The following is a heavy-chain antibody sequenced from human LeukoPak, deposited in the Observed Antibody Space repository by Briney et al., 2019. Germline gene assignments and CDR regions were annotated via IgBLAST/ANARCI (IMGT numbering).Heavy chain of an antibody. V-gene: IGHV3-30*04. CDR2: ISYDGSNK. J-gene: IGHJ6*03. CDR3: ARDATTAVGWVYMDV. Sequence: ESGGSLRLSCAASGFTFSSYAMHWVRQAPGKGLEWVAVISYDGSNKYYADSVKGRFTISRDNSKNTLYLQMSSLTAEDTGLYYCARDATTAVGWVYMDVWGKGTTVTISS. CDR1: GFTFSSYA. D-gene: IGHD6-13*01.